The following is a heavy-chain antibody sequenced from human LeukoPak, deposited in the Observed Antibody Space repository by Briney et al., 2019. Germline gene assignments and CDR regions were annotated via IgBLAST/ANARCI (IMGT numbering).Heavy chain of an antibody. Sequence: GRSLRLYCAASGFTFSSYAMHWVRQAPGKGLEWVAVISYDGSNKYYADSVKGRFTISRDNSKNTLYLQMSSLRAEDTAVYYCELNGGNSDWNYWGQGTLVTVSS. J-gene: IGHJ4*02. CDR1: GFTFSSYA. CDR2: ISYDGSNK. V-gene: IGHV3-30-3*01. D-gene: IGHD4-23*01. CDR3: ELNGGNSDWNY.